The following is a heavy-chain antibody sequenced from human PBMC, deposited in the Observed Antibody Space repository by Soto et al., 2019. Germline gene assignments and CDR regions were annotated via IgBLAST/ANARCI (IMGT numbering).Heavy chain of an antibody. CDR1: GGSISGGGYY. V-gene: IGHV4-31*03. CDR3: ARSYSGYGIYAFDI. Sequence: SETLSLTCTVSGGSISGGGYYWSWIRQHPGKGLEWIGYIYYSGSTYYNPSLKSRVTISVDTSKNQFSLKLSSVTAADTAVYYCARSYSGYGIYAFDIWGQGTMVTVSS. D-gene: IGHD5-12*01. J-gene: IGHJ3*02. CDR2: IYYSGST.